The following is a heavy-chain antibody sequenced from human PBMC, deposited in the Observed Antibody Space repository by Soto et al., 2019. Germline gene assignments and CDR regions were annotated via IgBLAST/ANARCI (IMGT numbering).Heavy chain of an antibody. J-gene: IGHJ5*02. D-gene: IGHD3-10*01. Sequence: PSETLSLTCTVSGGSISSYYWSWIRQPPGKGLEWIGYIYYSGSTNYNPSLKSRVTISVDTSRNQFSLKLSSVTAADTAVYYCASMVSTYAPNWFDPWGQGTLVTVSS. CDR3: ASMVSTYAPNWFDP. CDR2: IYYSGST. CDR1: GGSISSYY. V-gene: IGHV4-59*01.